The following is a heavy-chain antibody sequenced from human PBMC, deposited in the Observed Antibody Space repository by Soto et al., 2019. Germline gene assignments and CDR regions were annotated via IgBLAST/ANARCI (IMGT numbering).Heavy chain of an antibody. CDR1: GFTFSSYA. CDR2: ISGSGGST. V-gene: IGHV3-23*01. D-gene: IGHD3-3*01. Sequence: GGSLRLSCAASGFTFSSYAMSWVRQAPGKGLEWVSAISGSGGSTYYADSVKGRFTISRDNSKNTLYLQMNSLRAEDTAVYYCAKLPEAPRTIFGVDPAYYGMDVWGQGTTVTVSS. J-gene: IGHJ6*02. CDR3: AKLPEAPRTIFGVDPAYYGMDV.